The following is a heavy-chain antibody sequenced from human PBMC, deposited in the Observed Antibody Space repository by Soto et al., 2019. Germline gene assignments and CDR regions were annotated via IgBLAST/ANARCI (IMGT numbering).Heavy chain of an antibody. D-gene: IGHD6-6*01. CDR2: INHSGST. V-gene: IGHV4-34*01. J-gene: IGHJ6*02. CDR1: GGSFSGYY. CDR3: ARRPGSRIVAARPPYGMDV. Sequence: QVQLQQWGAGLLKPSETLSLTCAVYGGSFSGYYWSWIRQPPGKGLEWMGEINHSGSTNYNPSLKSLVTISVDPSKNQFSLKLSSVTAADTAVYYCARRPGSRIVAARPPYGMDVWGQGTTVTVSS.